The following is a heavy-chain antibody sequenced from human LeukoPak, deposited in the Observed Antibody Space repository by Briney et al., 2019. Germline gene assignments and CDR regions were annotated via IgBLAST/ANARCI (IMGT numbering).Heavy chain of an antibody. CDR3: ARATVGFGEFHMDV. V-gene: IGHV4-59*01. CDR1: GGSISSYY. CDR2: IYYSGST. D-gene: IGHD3-10*01. J-gene: IGHJ6*03. Sequence: PSETLSLTCTVSGGSISSYYWSWIRQPPGKGLEWIGYIYYSGSTNYNPSLKSRATISVDTSKKQFSLKLSSVTAADTAVYYCARATVGFGEFHMDVWGKGTTVTISS.